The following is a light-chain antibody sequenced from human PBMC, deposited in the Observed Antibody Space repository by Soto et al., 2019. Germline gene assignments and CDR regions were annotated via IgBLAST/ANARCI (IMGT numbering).Light chain of an antibody. Sequence: EIVLTQSPATLSLSPGERATVSCRASQSLSSGYLAWYQQKPGQAPRILIYAASSRATGIPDRFSGSGSGTDFSLTISRLEPEDFAVYYCHQYDTSPRTFGQGTKVDIK. CDR2: AAS. CDR1: QSLSSGY. CDR3: HQYDTSPRT. V-gene: IGKV3-20*01. J-gene: IGKJ1*01.